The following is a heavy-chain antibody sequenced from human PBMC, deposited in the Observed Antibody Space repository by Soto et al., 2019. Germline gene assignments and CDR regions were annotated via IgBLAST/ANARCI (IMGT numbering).Heavy chain of an antibody. CDR3: ARVADCSGGRCYFSVDY. CDR2: IYYSGST. J-gene: IGHJ4*02. CDR1: GGSISSGDYY. D-gene: IGHD2-15*01. V-gene: IGHV4-30-4*01. Sequence: QVQLQESGPGLVKPSQTLSLTCTVSGGSISSGDYYWSWIRQPPGKGLEWIGYIYYSGSTYYNPSLNSRVTITVDTSKNQSALKLMFVTAADTAVYYWARVADCSGGRCYFSVDYWGQGTLVTVSS.